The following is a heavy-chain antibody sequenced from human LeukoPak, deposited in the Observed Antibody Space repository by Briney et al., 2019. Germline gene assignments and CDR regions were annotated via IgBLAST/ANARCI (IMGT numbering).Heavy chain of an antibody. V-gene: IGHV1-46*01. J-gene: IGHJ3*02. Sequence: ASVKVSCKASGYTFTNYYMHWVRQAPGQGLEWMGIINPSGGSTTYAQKFRGRVTMTRDTSTSTVYMELSSLRSEDTAVYYCARDRDGSLTPSAFDIWGQGTMVTVSS. CDR3: ARDRDGSLTPSAFDI. CDR1: GYTFTNYY. CDR2: INPSGGST. D-gene: IGHD1-26*01.